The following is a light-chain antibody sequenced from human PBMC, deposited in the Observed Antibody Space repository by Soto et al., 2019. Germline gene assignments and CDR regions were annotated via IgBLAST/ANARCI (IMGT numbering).Light chain of an antibody. J-gene: IGKJ2*01. CDR3: MQALQTPRT. V-gene: IGKV2-28*01. CDR1: QSLLHINGYNY. CDR2: LGS. Sequence: DIVMTQSPLSLPVTPGEPASFSCRSSQSLLHINGYNYLDWYLQKPGQSPQLLIYLGSNRASGVPDRFSGSGSGTDFTLKISRVEAEDVGVYYCMQALQTPRTFGQGTKLEIK.